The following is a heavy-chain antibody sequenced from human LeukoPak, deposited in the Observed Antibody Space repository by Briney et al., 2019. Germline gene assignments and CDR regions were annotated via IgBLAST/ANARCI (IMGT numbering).Heavy chain of an antibody. D-gene: IGHD5-24*01. Sequence: SCAXSGFTFSSYAMHWVRQAPGKGLEWVAVISYDGSNKYYADSVKGRFTISRDNSKNTLYLQMNSLRAEDTAVYYCASGVEMATIIYWGQGTLVTVSS. CDR3: ASGVEMATIIY. CDR1: GFTFSSYA. J-gene: IGHJ4*02. CDR2: ISYDGSNK. V-gene: IGHV3-30-3*01.